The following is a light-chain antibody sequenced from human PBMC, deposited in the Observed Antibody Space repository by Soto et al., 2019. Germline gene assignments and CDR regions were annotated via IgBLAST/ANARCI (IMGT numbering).Light chain of an antibody. CDR1: QSVSSN. V-gene: IGKV3-15*01. Sequence: EIVMTQSPATLSVSPGERATFSCRASQSVSSNLALYQQKPGQAPKLLNYGASIGATGIPARFSGSGSGTEFTLTISSLQSEDFAVYDCQHYNNWPPWTFGQGTKVDI. CDR3: QHYNNWPPWT. J-gene: IGKJ1*01. CDR2: GAS.